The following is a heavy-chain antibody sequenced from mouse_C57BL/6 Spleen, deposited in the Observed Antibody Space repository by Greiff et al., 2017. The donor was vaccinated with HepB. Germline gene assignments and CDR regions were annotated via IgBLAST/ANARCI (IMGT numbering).Heavy chain of an antibody. D-gene: IGHD3-2*02. CDR3: TRVWDSSGYWFAY. CDR1: GYTFTDYE. Sequence: VQPQQSGAELVRPGASVTLSCKASGYTFTDYEMHWVKQTPVHGLEWIGAIDPETGGTAYNQKFKGKAILTADKSSSTAYMELRSLTSEDSAVYYCTRVWDSSGYWFAYWGQGTLVTVSA. CDR2: IDPETGGT. V-gene: IGHV1-15*01. J-gene: IGHJ3*01.